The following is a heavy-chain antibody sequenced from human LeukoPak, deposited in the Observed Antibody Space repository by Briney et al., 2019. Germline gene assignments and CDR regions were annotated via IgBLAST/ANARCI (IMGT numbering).Heavy chain of an antibody. CDR2: ISAYNGNT. D-gene: IGHD3-9*01. Sequence: ASVKVSCKASGYTFTSYGISWVRQAPGQGLEWMGWISAYNGNTNYAQKLQGRVTMTTDTSTSTAYMELRSLRSDDTAVYYCARVEELRYFDWPNIRSYYYYYMDVWGKGTTVTVSS. CDR3: ARVEELRYFDWPNIRSYYYYYMDV. CDR1: GYTFTSYG. V-gene: IGHV1-18*01. J-gene: IGHJ6*03.